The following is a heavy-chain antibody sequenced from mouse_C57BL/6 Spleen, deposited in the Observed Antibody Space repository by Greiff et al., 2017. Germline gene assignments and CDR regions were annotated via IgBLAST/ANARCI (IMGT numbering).Heavy chain of an antibody. J-gene: IGHJ3*01. D-gene: IGHD1-1*01. Sequence: EVQLVESEGGLVQPGSSMKLSCTASGFTFSDYYMAWVRQVPEKGLEWVANINYDGSSTYYLDSLKSRFIISRDNAKNILYLQMSSLKSEDTATYYCARADYYGSTFAYWGQGTLVTVSA. CDR3: ARADYYGSTFAY. V-gene: IGHV5-16*01. CDR2: INYDGSST. CDR1: GFTFSDYY.